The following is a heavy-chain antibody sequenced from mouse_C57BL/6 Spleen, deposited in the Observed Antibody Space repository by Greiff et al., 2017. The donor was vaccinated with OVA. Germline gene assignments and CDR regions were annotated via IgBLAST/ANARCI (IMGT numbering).Heavy chain of an antibody. Sequence: QVQLQQSGAELVKPGASVKISCKASGYAFSSYWMNWVKQRPGKGLEWIGQIYPGDGDTNYNGKFKGKATLTADKSSSTAYMQLSSLTSEDSAVYFCAREGYYYGSTRYWYFDVWGTGTTGTVSS. V-gene: IGHV1-80*01. D-gene: IGHD1-1*01. J-gene: IGHJ1*03. CDR1: GYAFSSYW. CDR3: AREGYYYGSTRYWYFDV. CDR2: IYPGDGDT.